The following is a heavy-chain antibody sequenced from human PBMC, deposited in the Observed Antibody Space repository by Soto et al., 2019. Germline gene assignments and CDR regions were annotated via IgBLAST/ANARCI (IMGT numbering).Heavy chain of an antibody. V-gene: IGHV1-18*01. CDR3: ARWWGVVTVDPDYYYGMDV. J-gene: IGHJ6*02. CDR1: GYTFTSYG. Sequence: QVQLVQSGAEVKKPGASVKVSCKASGYTFTSYGISWVRQAPGQGLEWMGWISAYNGNTNYAQKLQGRVTMTTDPSTSTAYMELRSLRSDDTAVYYCARWWGVVTVDPDYYYGMDVWGQGTTVTVSS. CDR2: ISAYNGNT. D-gene: IGHD2-21*02.